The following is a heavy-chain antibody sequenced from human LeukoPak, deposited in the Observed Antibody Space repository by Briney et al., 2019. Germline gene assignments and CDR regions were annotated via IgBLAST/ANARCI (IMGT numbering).Heavy chain of an antibody. V-gene: IGHV4-4*07. CDR3: ARGTHSYRGTPPGFDY. CDR2: IYTSGST. J-gene: IGHJ4*02. CDR1: GGSISSYY. Sequence: SETLSLTCTVSGGSISSYYWSWIRQPAGKGLEWIGRIYTSGSTNYNPSLKSRVTMSVDTSKNQFSLKLSSVTAADTAVYYCARGTHSYRGTPPGFDYWRQGTLVTVSP. D-gene: IGHD4-23*01.